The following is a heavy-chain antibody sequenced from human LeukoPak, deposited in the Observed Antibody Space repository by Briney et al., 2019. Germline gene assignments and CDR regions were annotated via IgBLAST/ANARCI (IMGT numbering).Heavy chain of an antibody. D-gene: IGHD1-1*01. CDR1: GFTFSSYW. CDR2: IKQDESEK. V-gene: IGHV3-7*01. CDR3: ARDKIEGPTKLDY. J-gene: IGHJ4*02. Sequence: GGSLRLSCAASGFTFSSYWMSWVRQAPGKGLEWVANIKQDESEKYYVDSVKGRFTISRDNAKDSLYLQMNSLRAEDTAVYYCARDKIEGPTKLDYWGQGILVTVSS.